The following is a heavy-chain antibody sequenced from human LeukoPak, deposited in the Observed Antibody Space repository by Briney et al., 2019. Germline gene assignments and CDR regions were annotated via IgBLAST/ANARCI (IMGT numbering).Heavy chain of an antibody. D-gene: IGHD6-19*01. Sequence: GESLKISCKGSGDSFTSYWIGWVRQMPGKGREWMGIIYPGDSDTRYSPSFQGQVTISADKSISTAYLQWSSLRASDTAIYYCASSAYSSGWYGAHFDYWGQGTLVTVSS. CDR3: ASSAYSSGWYGAHFDY. V-gene: IGHV5-51*01. J-gene: IGHJ4*02. CDR1: GDSFTSYW. CDR2: IYPGDSDT.